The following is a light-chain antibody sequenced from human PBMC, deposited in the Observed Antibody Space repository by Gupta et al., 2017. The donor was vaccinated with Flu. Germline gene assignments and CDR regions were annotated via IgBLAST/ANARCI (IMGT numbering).Light chain of an antibody. CDR1: QSISSW. Sequence: PSTLSASVGDRVTITCRASQSISSWLAWYQQKPGKAPKLLIYKASSLESGVPSRFSGSGSGTEFTLTISSLQPDDFATYYCQQYNSYPVTFGQGTKVEIK. CDR3: QQYNSYPVT. V-gene: IGKV1-5*03. J-gene: IGKJ1*01. CDR2: KAS.